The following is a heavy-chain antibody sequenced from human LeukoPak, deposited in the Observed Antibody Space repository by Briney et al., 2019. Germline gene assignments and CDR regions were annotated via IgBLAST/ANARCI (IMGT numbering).Heavy chain of an antibody. CDR3: ARVGAGDCCFFNY. CDR1: GYTFTGYY. J-gene: IGHJ4*02. CDR2: INPNSGGT. V-gene: IGHV1-2*02. Sequence: GASVKVSCKASGYTFTGYYMHWVRQAPGQGLEWIGWINPNSGGTSCAQKFQGRVTMTGDTSISTAYMDLSKLRSDDTAVYYCARVGAGDCCFFNYWGQGTLVTVSS. D-gene: IGHD2-21*02.